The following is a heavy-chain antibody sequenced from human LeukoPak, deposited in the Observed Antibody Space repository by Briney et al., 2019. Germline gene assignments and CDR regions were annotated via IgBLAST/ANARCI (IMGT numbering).Heavy chain of an antibody. D-gene: IGHD3-22*01. CDR1: GFAFAQYM. Sequence: GGSLRLSCAASGFAFAQYMMHWVRQAPGKGLEWVSLITWDGGTTYSADSVKGRFTVSRDNSKNSLYLQMNRLRSEDTALYYCAKDYGNYRGSDYWGQGTLVTVSS. CDR3: AKDYGNYRGSDY. V-gene: IGHV3-43*01. CDR2: ITWDGGTT. J-gene: IGHJ4*02.